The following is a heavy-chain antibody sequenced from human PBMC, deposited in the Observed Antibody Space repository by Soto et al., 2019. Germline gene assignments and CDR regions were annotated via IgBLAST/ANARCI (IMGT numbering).Heavy chain of an antibody. CDR3: ARGRRDYYYYGMDV. CDR1: GGTFSSYA. Sequence: QVQLVQSGAEVKKPGSSVKVSCKASGGTFSSYAISWVRQAPGQGLEWMGGIIPIFGTANYAQKFQGRVTITADKATSTAYMERSSLRSEDTAVYYCARGRRDYYYYGMDVWGQGTTVTVSS. V-gene: IGHV1-69*06. CDR2: IIPIFGTA. J-gene: IGHJ6*02. D-gene: IGHD3-10*01.